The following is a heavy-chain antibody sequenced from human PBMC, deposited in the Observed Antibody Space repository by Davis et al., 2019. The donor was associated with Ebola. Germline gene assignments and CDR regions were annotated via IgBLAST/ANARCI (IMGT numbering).Heavy chain of an antibody. V-gene: IGHV3-21*04. CDR1: GFSFSNYT. D-gene: IGHD6-19*01. CDR2: ISSGSSYI. Sequence: GESLKISCSAAGFSFSNYTMHWVRQAPGKGLEWVSSISSGSSYIYYADSVRGRFIISRDKSNNTLYLEMNSLRVDDTAVYYCATTQWLREFDNWGQGTLVTVSS. CDR3: ATTQWLREFDN. J-gene: IGHJ4*02.